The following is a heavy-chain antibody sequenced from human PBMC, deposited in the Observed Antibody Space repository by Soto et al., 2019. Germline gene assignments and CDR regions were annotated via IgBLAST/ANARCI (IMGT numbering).Heavy chain of an antibody. Sequence: SETLYLTSTVSGGSVSRGSYYWRWIRQPPEKGLEWIGYIYYSGSTNYNPSLKSRVTISADTSMNQFSLALTSVTAADTAVYYCARGPTTEIVEFWGQGFLVLVSS. D-gene: IGHD2-15*01. CDR1: GGSVSRGSYY. J-gene: IGHJ4*01. V-gene: IGHV4-61*01. CDR2: IYYSGST. CDR3: ARGPTTEIVEF.